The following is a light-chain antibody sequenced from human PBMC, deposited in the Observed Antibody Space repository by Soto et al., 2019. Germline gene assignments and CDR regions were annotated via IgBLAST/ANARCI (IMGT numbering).Light chain of an antibody. CDR1: RGISSY. V-gene: IGKV1-9*01. Sequence: DIQLTQSPSFLSASVGDRVTITCLASRGISSYLAWYQQKPGKAPKLLIYAASTLHTGVPSRFSGSGSGTEFTFTIRSLQPEDFAIYYCQQLNSYLITFGQGTRLEIK. CDR3: QQLNSYLIT. CDR2: AAS. J-gene: IGKJ5*01.